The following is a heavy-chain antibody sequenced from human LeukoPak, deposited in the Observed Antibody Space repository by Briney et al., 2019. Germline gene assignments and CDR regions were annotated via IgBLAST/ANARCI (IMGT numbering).Heavy chain of an antibody. CDR1: GFTFSDYY. V-gene: IGHV3-11*04. J-gene: IGHJ2*01. CDR3: ARSPRLPYDFWSGYGSLPKVGILDL. D-gene: IGHD3-3*01. CDR2: ISSSGSTI. Sequence: GGSLRLSCAASGFTFSDYYMSWIRQAPGKGLEWVSYISSSGSTIYYADSVKGRFTISRDNAKNSLYLQMNSLRAEDTAVYYCARSPRLPYDFWSGYGSLPKVGILDLWGRGTLVTVSS.